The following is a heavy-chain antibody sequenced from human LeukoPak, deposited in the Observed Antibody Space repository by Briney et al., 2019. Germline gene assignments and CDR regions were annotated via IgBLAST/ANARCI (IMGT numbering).Heavy chain of an antibody. J-gene: IGHJ4*02. Sequence: SETLSLTCAVYGGSFSGYYWNWIRQPPGKGLEWIGEINHAGSTNYNPSLKSRVTISVDTSKNQFSLQLNSVTPEDTAVYYCARGSTGLFGHWGQGTLVTVSS. CDR1: GGSFSGYY. D-gene: IGHD5/OR15-5a*01. CDR2: INHAGST. CDR3: ARGSTGLFGH. V-gene: IGHV4-34*01.